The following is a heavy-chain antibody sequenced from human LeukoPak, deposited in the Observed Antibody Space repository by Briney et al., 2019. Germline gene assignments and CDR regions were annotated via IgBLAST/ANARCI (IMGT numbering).Heavy chain of an antibody. J-gene: IGHJ3*02. D-gene: IGHD1-7*01. CDR1: GYTFTGYY. Sequence: ASVTVSCKASGYTFTGYYMHWVRQAPGQGLEWMGWINPNSGGTNYAQKFQGRVTMTRDTSISTAYMELSRLRSDDMAVYYCAREGWNYLDAFDIWGQETMVTVSS. V-gene: IGHV1-2*02. CDR2: INPNSGGT. CDR3: AREGWNYLDAFDI.